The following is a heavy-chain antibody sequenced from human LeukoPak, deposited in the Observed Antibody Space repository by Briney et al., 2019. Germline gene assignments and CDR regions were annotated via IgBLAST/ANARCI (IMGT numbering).Heavy chain of an antibody. Sequence: SETLSLTCAVYGGSFSGYYWSRIRQPPGKGLELIGEINHSGSTNYKPSLKSRVTISVDTSKNQFSLKLSSVTAADTALYYCARGVVVVAASCHFDYWGQGTLVTVSS. J-gene: IGHJ4*02. V-gene: IGHV4-34*01. CDR2: INHSGST. D-gene: IGHD2-15*01. CDR3: ARGVVVVAASCHFDY. CDR1: GGSFSGYY.